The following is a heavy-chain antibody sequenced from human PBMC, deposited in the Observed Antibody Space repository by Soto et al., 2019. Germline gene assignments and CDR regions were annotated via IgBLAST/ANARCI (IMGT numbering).Heavy chain of an antibody. J-gene: IGHJ5*02. V-gene: IGHV4-59*01. CDR3: FFAYYDTAGFCLVP. CDR2: MYYSGSF. Sequence: SETLSLTCSVSGDSISSGYWTWIRQPPGRGLEWIGYMYYSGSFNYNPSLESRVIISVDTSKNQFSLRLSSVTAADTAVYYCFFAYYDTAGFCLVPLRQGALVTV. D-gene: IGHD3-16*01. CDR1: GDSISSGY.